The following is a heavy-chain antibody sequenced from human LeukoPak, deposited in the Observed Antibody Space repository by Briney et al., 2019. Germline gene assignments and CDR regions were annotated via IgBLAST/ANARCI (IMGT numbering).Heavy chain of an antibody. V-gene: IGHV5-51*01. D-gene: IGHD6-13*01. CDR2: IYPGDSDP. J-gene: IGHJ4*02. CDR1: GFNFTRYW. CDR3: ARAYSSSSLVLSRYYFDY. Sequence: GESLKISRKGSGFNFTRYWIGRVRPMPGKGLEWMGIIYPGDSDPRYCPSFQGQVNISADKCISTAYLQWSSLKASDTVMYYCARAYSSSSLVLSRYYFDYWGQGTLVSVSS.